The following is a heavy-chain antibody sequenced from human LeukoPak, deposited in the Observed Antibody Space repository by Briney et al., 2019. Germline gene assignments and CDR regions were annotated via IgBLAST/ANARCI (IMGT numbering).Heavy chain of an antibody. V-gene: IGHV3-11*04. J-gene: IGHJ4*02. Sequence: GGSLRLSCAASGFTFSDYYMSWIRQAPGKGLEWVSYISSSTSTIYYADSVKGRFTISRDNSKNTLYLQMNSLRAEDTAVYYCAKGDAITMVRGAMGYWGQGTLVTVSS. CDR1: GFTFSDYY. CDR2: ISSSTSTI. CDR3: AKGDAITMVRGAMGY. D-gene: IGHD3-10*01.